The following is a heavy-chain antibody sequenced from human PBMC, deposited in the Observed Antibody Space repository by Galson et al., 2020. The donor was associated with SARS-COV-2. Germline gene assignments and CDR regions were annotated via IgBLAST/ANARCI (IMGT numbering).Heavy chain of an antibody. CDR2: TLYSGKS. CDR3: ARESYLGY. V-gene: IGHV4-39*07. Sequence: SETLSLTCDVSGGSVISDTYYWGWARQPPGKRPEWIGSTLYSGKSYYNPSLRSRLTMSVATSKHQFSLKLTSVTAADTAVFYCARESYLGYWGQGILVTVSS. D-gene: IGHD7-27*01. CDR1: GGSVISDTYY. J-gene: IGHJ4*02.